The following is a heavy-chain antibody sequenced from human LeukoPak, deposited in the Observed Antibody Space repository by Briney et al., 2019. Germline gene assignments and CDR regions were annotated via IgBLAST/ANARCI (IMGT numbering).Heavy chain of an antibody. Sequence: GASVKVSCKASGYTFTSYGISWVRQAPGQGLEWMGWISAYNGNTNYAQKLQGRVTMTTDTSTSTAYMELRSLRSDDTAVYYCARDGSSFPAAEYFQHWGQGTLVTVSS. CDR1: GYTFTSYG. V-gene: IGHV1-18*01. D-gene: IGHD6-13*01. CDR2: ISAYNGNT. J-gene: IGHJ1*01. CDR3: ARDGSSFPAAEYFQH.